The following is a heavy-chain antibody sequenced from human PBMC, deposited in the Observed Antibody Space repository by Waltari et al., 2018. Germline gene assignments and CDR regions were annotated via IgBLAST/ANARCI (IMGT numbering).Heavy chain of an antibody. V-gene: IGHV1-8*01. Sequence: QVQLVQSGAEVKKPGASVKVSCKASGYTFTSYDINWVRQATGQGLEWMGWRNPKSGNTGYAQKFQGRVTMTRNTSISTAYMELSSLRSEDTAVYYCARGKRFSYYYGMDVWGQGTTVTVSS. J-gene: IGHJ6*02. D-gene: IGHD3-3*01. CDR3: ARGKRFSYYYGMDV. CDR2: RNPKSGNT. CDR1: GYTFTSYD.